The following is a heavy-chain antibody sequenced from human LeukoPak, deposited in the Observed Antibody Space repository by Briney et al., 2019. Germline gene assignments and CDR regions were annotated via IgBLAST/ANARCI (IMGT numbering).Heavy chain of an antibody. CDR3: ARENRWPRAFDI. Sequence: PSETLSLTCTVSGGSISSYYWSWIRQPPRKGLEWIGYIYYSGSTNYNPSLKSRVTISVDTSKNQFSLKLSSVTAADTAVYYCARENRWPRAFDIWGQGTMVTVSS. CDR1: GGSISSYY. CDR2: IYYSGST. V-gene: IGHV4-59*01. D-gene: IGHD5-24*01. J-gene: IGHJ3*02.